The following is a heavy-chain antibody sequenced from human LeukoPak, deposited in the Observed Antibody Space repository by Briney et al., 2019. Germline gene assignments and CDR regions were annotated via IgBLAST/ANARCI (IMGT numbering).Heavy chain of an antibody. CDR1: GFSLSNARMG. CDR3: AHMHYYDSSGYGNY. V-gene: IGHV2-5*02. CDR2: IYWEDDK. Sequence: SGPTLVHPTEPLTLTCTVSGFSLSNARMGGSWIRQPPGKALEWLALIYWEDDKLYSPSLKSRLTITKDTSKNQVVLTMTNMDPVDTATYYCAHMHYYDSSGYGNYWGQGTLVTVSS. J-gene: IGHJ4*02. D-gene: IGHD3-22*01.